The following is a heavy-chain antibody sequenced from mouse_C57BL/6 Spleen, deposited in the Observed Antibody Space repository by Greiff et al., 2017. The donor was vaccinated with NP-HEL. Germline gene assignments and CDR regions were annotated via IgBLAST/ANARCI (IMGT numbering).Heavy chain of an antibody. D-gene: IGHD1-1*01. V-gene: IGHV1-19*01. J-gene: IGHJ4*01. Sequence: EVQLQQSGPVLVKPGASVKMSCKASGYTFTDYYMNWVKQSHGKSLEWIGVINPYNGGTSYNQKFKGKATLTVDKSSSPAYMELNSLTSEDSAVYYCARKGFTPVVSTDAMDYWGQGTSVTVSS. CDR3: ARKGFTPVVSTDAMDY. CDR1: GYTFTDYY. CDR2: INPYNGGT.